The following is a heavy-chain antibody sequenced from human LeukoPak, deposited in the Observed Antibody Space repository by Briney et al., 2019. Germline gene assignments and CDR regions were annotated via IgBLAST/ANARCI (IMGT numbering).Heavy chain of an antibody. V-gene: IGHV3-23*01. J-gene: IGHJ2*01. Sequence: PGGSLRLSCAASGFTFSNYAMTWVRQAPGKGLAWVSTISGRGESTFYADSVKGRFTASRDNSENTHYLQMNSLSLEDTALYYCAKGGHFSFFDVWGRGTLVTVSS. CDR3: AKGGHFSFFDV. CDR1: GFTFSNYA. CDR2: ISGRGEST.